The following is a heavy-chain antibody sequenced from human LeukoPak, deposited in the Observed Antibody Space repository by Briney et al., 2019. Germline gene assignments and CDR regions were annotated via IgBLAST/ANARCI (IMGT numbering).Heavy chain of an antibody. V-gene: IGHV3-33*06. CDR3: AKDALAYCGGDCYWGFDY. CDR1: GFTFSSYG. J-gene: IGHJ4*02. Sequence: QSGGSLRLSCAASGFTFSSYGMHWVRQAPGKGLEWVAVIWYDGSNKYYADSVKGRFTISRDNSKSTLYLQMNSLRAEDTAVYYCAKDALAYCGGDCYWGFDYWGQGTLVTVSS. CDR2: IWYDGSNK. D-gene: IGHD2-21*02.